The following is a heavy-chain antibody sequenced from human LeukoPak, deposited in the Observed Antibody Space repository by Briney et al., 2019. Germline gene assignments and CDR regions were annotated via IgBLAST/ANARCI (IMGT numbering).Heavy chain of an antibody. D-gene: IGHD3-9*01. CDR3: ARADPQYFAVFDF. V-gene: IGHV4-34*01. CDR2: INHSGST. Sequence: PSETLSLTCAVYGGSFSGYYWSWIRQPPGKGLEWIGEINHSGSTNYNPSLKSRVTISVDTSKNQFSLKLSSVTAADTAVYYCARADPQYFAVFDFWGQGALVTVSS. CDR1: GGSFSGYY. J-gene: IGHJ4*02.